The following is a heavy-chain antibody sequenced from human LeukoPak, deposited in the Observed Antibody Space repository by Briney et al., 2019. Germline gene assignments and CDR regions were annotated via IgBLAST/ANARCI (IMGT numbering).Heavy chain of an antibody. Sequence: ASVMVSCKASGYTFTGYYIHWVRQGPGQGLEWMGWMNPNTGATKYAQRFQGRVTMTRDTSISTAYMELSSLRSDDTAVYYCARGVETGGYDRYSLIDYWGQGTLVTVAS. CDR1: GYTFTGYY. CDR3: ARGVETGGYDRYSLIDY. V-gene: IGHV1-2*02. CDR2: MNPNTGAT. D-gene: IGHD3-22*01. J-gene: IGHJ4*02.